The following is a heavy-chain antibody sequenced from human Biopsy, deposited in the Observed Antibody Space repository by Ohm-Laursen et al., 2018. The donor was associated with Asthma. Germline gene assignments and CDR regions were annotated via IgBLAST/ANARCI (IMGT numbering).Heavy chain of an antibody. D-gene: IGHD3-22*01. Sequence: GTLALTCTVSGGSITSSSYYWGWIRQPPGKGMEWIGSMYHSGSPYYHPSLKSRATISVDTSKNQLSLKMSSVTAADTAVYFCVRHQYSSSWSTFDYWGQGALVTVSS. CDR2: MYHSGSP. CDR1: GGSITSSSYY. V-gene: IGHV4-39*01. J-gene: IGHJ4*02. CDR3: VRHQYSSSWSTFDY.